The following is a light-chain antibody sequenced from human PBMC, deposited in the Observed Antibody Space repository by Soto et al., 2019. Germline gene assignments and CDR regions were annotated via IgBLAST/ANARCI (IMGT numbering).Light chain of an antibody. CDR3: QQYNSYS. Sequence: IQMTQSPSTLSVSVXDRVTITCRASQTISSWLAWYQQKPGKAPKLLIYKASTLKSGVPSRFSGSGSGTEFTLTISSLQPDDFATYYCQQYNSYSFGQGTKVDIK. CDR2: KAS. J-gene: IGKJ1*01. V-gene: IGKV1-5*03. CDR1: QTISSW.